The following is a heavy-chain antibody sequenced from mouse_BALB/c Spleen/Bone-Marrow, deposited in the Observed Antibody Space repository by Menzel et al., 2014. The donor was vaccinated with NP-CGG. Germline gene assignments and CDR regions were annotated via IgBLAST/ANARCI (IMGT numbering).Heavy chain of an antibody. CDR3: TRGSSYVGYAMDY. D-gene: IGHD1-1*01. Sequence: VKLQESGAELVRPGASVKLSCKASGYTFTNNWINWVKQRPGQGLEWIGNIYPSDSYTNYNQKFKDKASLTVDKSSSTAYMQLSSPTSEDSAVYYCTRGSSYVGYAMDYWVKEPQSPSPQ. V-gene: IGHV1S126*01. J-gene: IGHJ4*01. CDR1: GYTFTNNW. CDR2: IYPSDSYT.